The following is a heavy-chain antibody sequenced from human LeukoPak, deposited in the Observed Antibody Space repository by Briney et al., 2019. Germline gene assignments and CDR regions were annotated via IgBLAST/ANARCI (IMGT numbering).Heavy chain of an antibody. CDR1: GFTISGYW. Sequence: PGGSPRLSCAASGFTISGYWMSWVRQAPGKGLEWVANIKPDGSEKHYVDSVKGRFTISRDNAENSLYLQVNSLRAEDTAVYYCARLTSAVTTFVYWGQGTLVTVSS. J-gene: IGHJ4*02. D-gene: IGHD1-1*01. V-gene: IGHV3-7*01. CDR2: IKPDGSEK. CDR3: ARLTSAVTTFVY.